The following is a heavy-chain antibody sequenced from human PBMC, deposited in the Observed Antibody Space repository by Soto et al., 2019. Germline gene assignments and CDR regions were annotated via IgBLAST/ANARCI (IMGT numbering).Heavy chain of an antibody. D-gene: IGHD3-3*01. CDR2: IKQDGSEK. Sequence: GGSLRLSCAASGFTFSSYWMSWVRQAPGKGLEWVANIKQDGSEKYYVDSVKGRFNISRDNAKNSLYLQMNSLRAEDTAVYYCARFNDFWSGPYPYYYYGMDVWGQGTTVTVSS. CDR3: ARFNDFWSGPYPYYYYGMDV. CDR1: GFTFSSYW. J-gene: IGHJ6*02. V-gene: IGHV3-7*05.